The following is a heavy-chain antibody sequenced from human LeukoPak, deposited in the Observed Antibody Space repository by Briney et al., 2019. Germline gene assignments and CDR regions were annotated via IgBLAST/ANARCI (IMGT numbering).Heavy chain of an antibody. J-gene: IGHJ4*02. D-gene: IGHD5-24*01. CDR3: TRVGYIDEGIDY. CDR2: IKQDGSKK. V-gene: IGHV3-7*04. Sequence: GGSLRLSCTASGFTFSDSYMSWIRQAPGKGLEWVANIKQDGSKKSYVDSVKGRFTISRDNAKNSLYLQMNSLRAEDTAIYYCTRVGYIDEGIDYWGQGTLVTVSS. CDR1: GFTFSDSY.